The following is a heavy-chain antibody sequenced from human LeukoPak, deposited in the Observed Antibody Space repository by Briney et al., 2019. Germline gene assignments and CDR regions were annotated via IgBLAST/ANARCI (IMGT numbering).Heavy chain of an antibody. D-gene: IGHD2-2*01. CDR2: IKQDGSEK. Sequence: GGSLRLSCAASGFTFSSYWMSWVRQAPGKGLEWVANIKQDGSEKYYVDSVKGRFTISRDNAKNSLYLQMNSLRAEDTAVYYCARDDCSSISCYHNWFDPWGQGTLVTVSS. CDR3: ARDDCSSISCYHNWFDP. CDR1: GFTFSSYW. V-gene: IGHV3-7*01. J-gene: IGHJ5*02.